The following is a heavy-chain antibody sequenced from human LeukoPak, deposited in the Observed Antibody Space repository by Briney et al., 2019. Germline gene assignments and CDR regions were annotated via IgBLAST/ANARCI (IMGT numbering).Heavy chain of an antibody. CDR2: IYSGGNT. D-gene: IGHD3-22*01. V-gene: IGHV3-53*01. J-gene: IGHJ4*02. Sequence: GGSLRLSCAASGFTVSNTYMSWVRQAPGNGLEWVSLIYSGGNTYYADSVKGRFSISRDNDKNSLYLQMNSLRAEDTAVYYCARDYYDSSGYYGFDYWGQGTLVTVSS. CDR3: ARDYYDSSGYYGFDY. CDR1: GFTVSNTY.